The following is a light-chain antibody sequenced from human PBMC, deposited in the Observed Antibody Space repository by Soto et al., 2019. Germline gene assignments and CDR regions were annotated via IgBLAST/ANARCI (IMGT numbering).Light chain of an antibody. J-gene: IGKJ5*01. Sequence: DIQMTQSPSTLSASVGDRVTITCRASQSISSWLAWYQQKPGKAPKLLIYKAASLESGVPSRFSGSGSGTEFTLTISSLLPEDFATYHCQQLNTLPFTFGQGTRLEI. V-gene: IGKV1-5*03. CDR1: QSISSW. CDR3: QQLNTLPFT. CDR2: KAA.